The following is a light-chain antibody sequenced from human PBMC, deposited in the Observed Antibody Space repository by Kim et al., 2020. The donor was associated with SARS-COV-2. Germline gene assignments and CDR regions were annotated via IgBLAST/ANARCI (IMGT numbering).Light chain of an antibody. Sequence: SPGERATLSCRASQSISSVYLAWYQQKPGQAPRLLMYGASSRATGIPDRFSGSGSGTDFTLTISRLEPEDFAVYYCQQYGNSVMYTFGQGTKLEI. CDR3: QQYGNSVMYT. CDR1: QSISSVY. CDR2: GAS. J-gene: IGKJ2*01. V-gene: IGKV3-20*01.